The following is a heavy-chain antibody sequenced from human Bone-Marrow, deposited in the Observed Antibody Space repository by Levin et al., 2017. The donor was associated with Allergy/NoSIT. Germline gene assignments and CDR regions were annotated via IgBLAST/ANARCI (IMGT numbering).Heavy chain of an antibody. CDR3: ARGDGSGSYYNGYYYYGMDV. J-gene: IGHJ6*02. CDR2: IYYSGST. D-gene: IGHD3-10*01. Sequence: SQTLSLTCTVSGGSISSGDYYWSWIRQPPGKGLEWIGYIYYSGSTYYNPSLKSRVTISVDTSKNQFSLKLSSVTAADTAVYYCARGDGSGSYYNGYYYYGMDVWGQGTTVTVSS. CDR1: GGSISSGDYY. V-gene: IGHV4-30-4*01.